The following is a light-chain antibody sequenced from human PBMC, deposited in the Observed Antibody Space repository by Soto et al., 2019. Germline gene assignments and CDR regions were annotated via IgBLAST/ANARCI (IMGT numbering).Light chain of an antibody. CDR1: SSDVGSYNL. Sequence: QSALTQPASVSGSPGQSITISCTGTSSDVGSYNLVSWYQQHPGIAPKLMLYEGSKRPSGVSNRFSGSKSGNTASLTISGLQAEDEADYYCCSYAGSRTYVFGTGTKVTVL. J-gene: IGLJ1*01. CDR2: EGS. CDR3: CSYAGSRTYV. V-gene: IGLV2-23*01.